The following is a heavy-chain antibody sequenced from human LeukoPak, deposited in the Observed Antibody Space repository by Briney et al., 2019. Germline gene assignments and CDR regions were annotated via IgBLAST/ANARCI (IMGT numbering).Heavy chain of an antibody. CDR1: GGSFSGYY. J-gene: IGHJ5*02. CDR2: INHSGST. Sequence: SETLSLTCAVYGGSFSGYYWSWIRQPPGKGLEWIGEINHSGSTNYNPSLKSRVTISVDTSKNQFSLKLSSVTAADTAVYYCAREDGYCSGGSCLNWFDPWGQGTLVTVSS. CDR3: AREDGYCSGGSCLNWFDP. D-gene: IGHD2-15*01. V-gene: IGHV4-34*01.